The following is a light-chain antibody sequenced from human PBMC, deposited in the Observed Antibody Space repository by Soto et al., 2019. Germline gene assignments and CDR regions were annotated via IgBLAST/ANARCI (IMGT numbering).Light chain of an antibody. V-gene: IGKV3-15*01. CDR3: HQYDDGPYT. CDR1: QSVSGN. J-gene: IGKJ2*01. Sequence: EIVMTQSPATLSLPPGERATLSCRASQSVSGNVAWYQQIPGQTPRLLIYVASTRATGIPVRFSGSGSGTEFTLTISSLQSEDFAVYYCHQYDDGPYTFGQGTKVDIK. CDR2: VAS.